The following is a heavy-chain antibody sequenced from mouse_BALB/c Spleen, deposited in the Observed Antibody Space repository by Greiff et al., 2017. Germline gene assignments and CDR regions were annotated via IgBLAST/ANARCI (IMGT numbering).Heavy chain of an antibody. J-gene: IGHJ4*01. CDR2: IAPGSGST. D-gene: IGHD2-1*01. CDR1: GYTFTSYW. CDR3: ARDGNYPYAMDY. Sequence: DLVKPGASVKLSCKASGYTFTSYWINWLKQRPGQGLEWIGRIAPGSGSTYYNEMFKGKATLTVDTSSSTAYIQLSSLSSEDSAVYFCARDGNYPYAMDYWGQGTSVTVSS. V-gene: IGHV1S41*01.